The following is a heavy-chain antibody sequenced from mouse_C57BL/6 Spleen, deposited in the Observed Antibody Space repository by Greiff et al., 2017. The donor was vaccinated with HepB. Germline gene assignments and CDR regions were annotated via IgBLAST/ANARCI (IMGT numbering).Heavy chain of an antibody. D-gene: IGHD2-10*01. V-gene: IGHV1-18*01. CDR1: GYTFTDYN. J-gene: IGHJ3*01. Sequence: EVQLQQSGPELVKPGASVKIPCTASGYTFTDYNMDWVKQSHGKSLEWIGDINPNNGGTIYNQKFKGKATLTVDKSSSTAYMELRSLTSEDTAVYYCARTYDEETFAYWGQGTLVTVSA. CDR3: ARTYDEETFAY. CDR2: INPNNGGT.